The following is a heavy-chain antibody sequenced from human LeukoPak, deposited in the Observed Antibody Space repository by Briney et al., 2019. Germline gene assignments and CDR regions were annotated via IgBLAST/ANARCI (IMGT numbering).Heavy chain of an antibody. CDR1: GGSISSYY. Sequence: SETLSLTCTVSGGSISSYYWSWIRQPPGKGLEWIGYIYYSGSTNYNPSLKSRVTISVDTSKNQFSLKLRSVTAADTAVYYCARVQWELRADAFDIWGQGTMVTVSS. J-gene: IGHJ3*02. D-gene: IGHD1-26*01. CDR3: ARVQWELRADAFDI. CDR2: IYYSGST. V-gene: IGHV4-59*01.